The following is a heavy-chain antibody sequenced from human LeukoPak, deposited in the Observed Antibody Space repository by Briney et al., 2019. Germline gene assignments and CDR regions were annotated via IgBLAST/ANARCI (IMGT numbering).Heavy chain of an antibody. CDR2: ISYDGSNK. CDR1: GFTFSSYA. V-gene: IGHV3-30-3*01. D-gene: IGHD3-10*01. CDR3: AARQYYGSGSYYTADF. J-gene: IGHJ4*02. Sequence: GGSLRLSCAASGFTFSSYATHWVRQAPGKGLEWVAVISYDGSNKYYADSVKGRFTISRDNSKNTLYLQMNSQRAEDTAVYYCAARQYYGSGSYYTADFWGQGTLVTVSS.